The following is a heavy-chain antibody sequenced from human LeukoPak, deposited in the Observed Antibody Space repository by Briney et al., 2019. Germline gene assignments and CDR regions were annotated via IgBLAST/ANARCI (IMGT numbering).Heavy chain of an antibody. CDR3: ARGYSSLDP. D-gene: IGHD6-19*01. CDR2: ISSTGGST. Sequence: QPGGSLSLSCGASGFTFSSYAMTWVRQAPGKGLEWVSGISSTGGSTYYADSVKGRFTISRDNSKNTLYLHMNSLTAEDTAVYYCARGYSSLDPWGQGTLVTVSS. J-gene: IGHJ5*02. V-gene: IGHV3-23*01. CDR1: GFTFSSYA.